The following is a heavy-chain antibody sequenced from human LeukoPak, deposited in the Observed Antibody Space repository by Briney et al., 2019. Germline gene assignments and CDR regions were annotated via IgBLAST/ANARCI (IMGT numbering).Heavy chain of an antibody. CDR1: GDSVSSNSAA. D-gene: IGHD6-13*01. CDR3: ARDHTPIAAAGQDAFDI. J-gene: IGHJ3*02. Sequence: SQTLSLTCAISGDSVSSNSAAWNWIRQSPSRGLEWLGRTYYRSKWYNDYAVSVKSRITINPDTSKNQFSLQLNSVTPEDTAVYYCARDHTPIAAAGQDAFDIWGQGTMVTVSS. V-gene: IGHV6-1*01. CDR2: TYYRSKWYN.